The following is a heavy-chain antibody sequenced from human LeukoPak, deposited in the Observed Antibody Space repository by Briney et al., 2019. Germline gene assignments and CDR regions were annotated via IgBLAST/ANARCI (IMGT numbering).Heavy chain of an antibody. CDR1: GFTFSSYS. CDR2: ISSSSSYI. J-gene: IGHJ4*02. CDR3: AKDYSSSWPRTFDY. Sequence: GGSLRLSCAASGFTFSSYSMNWVRQAPGKGLEWVSSISSSSSYIYYADSVKGRFTISRDNAKNSLYLQMNSLRAEDTALYYCAKDYSSSWPRTFDYWGQGTLVTVSS. D-gene: IGHD6-13*01. V-gene: IGHV3-21*04.